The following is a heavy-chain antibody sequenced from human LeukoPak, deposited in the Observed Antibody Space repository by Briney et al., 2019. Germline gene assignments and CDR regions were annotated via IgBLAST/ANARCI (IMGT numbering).Heavy chain of an antibody. Sequence: SETLSLTCSVSGGSISSYYWSWIRQPAGKGLEWIGRIYTSGSTNYNPSLKSRVTISVDTSKNQFSLKLSSVTAADTAVYYCARLGMIVAVSHWGQGTLVTVSS. J-gene: IGHJ4*02. D-gene: IGHD3-22*01. CDR2: IYTSGST. V-gene: IGHV4-4*07. CDR3: ARLGMIVAVSH. CDR1: GGSISSYY.